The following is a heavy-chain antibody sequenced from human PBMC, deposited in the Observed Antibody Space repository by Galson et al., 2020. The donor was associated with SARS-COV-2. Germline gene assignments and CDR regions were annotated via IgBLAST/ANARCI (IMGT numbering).Heavy chain of an antibody. CDR3: ARETDYYTSSWYDH. CDR1: GFTFSSSA. CDR2: ISYDGTKR. V-gene: IGHV3-30*04. Sequence: GGSLRLSCRASGFTFSSSAMHWVRQAPGKGLEWVAIISYDGTKRYNLDSVKGRFTISRDNSKNTLYLQMDSLTTEDTAVYYCARETDYYTSSWYDHWGQGTLGTVSS. J-gene: IGHJ5*02. D-gene: IGHD3-3*01.